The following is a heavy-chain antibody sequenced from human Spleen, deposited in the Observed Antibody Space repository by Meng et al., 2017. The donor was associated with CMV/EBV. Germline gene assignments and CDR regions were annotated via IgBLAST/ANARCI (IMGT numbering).Heavy chain of an antibody. CDR2: INPNSGGT. V-gene: IGHV1-2*02. J-gene: IGHJ4*02. Sequence: ASVKVSCKASGYTFTGYYMHWVRQAPGQGLEWMGWINPNSGGTSYAQKFQGRVTMTRDTSISTVYMELSRLRSDDTAVYYCARMGGYCSGGSCYVHYLGQGTLVTVSS. CDR3: ARMGGYCSGGSCYVHY. D-gene: IGHD2-15*01. CDR1: GYTFTGYY.